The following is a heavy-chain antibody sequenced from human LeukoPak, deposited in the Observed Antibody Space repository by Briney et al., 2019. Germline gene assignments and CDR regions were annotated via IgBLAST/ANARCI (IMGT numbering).Heavy chain of an antibody. D-gene: IGHD2-21*02. V-gene: IGHV4-34*01. Sequence: SETLSLTCAVYGGSFSGYYWSRIRQPPGKGLEWIGEINHSGSTNYNPSLKSRVTISVDTSKNHFSLKLSSVTAADTAVYHCARLIPSVVVTASGWFDPWGQGTLVTVSS. CDR1: GGSFSGYY. CDR2: INHSGST. CDR3: ARLIPSVVVTASGWFDP. J-gene: IGHJ5*02.